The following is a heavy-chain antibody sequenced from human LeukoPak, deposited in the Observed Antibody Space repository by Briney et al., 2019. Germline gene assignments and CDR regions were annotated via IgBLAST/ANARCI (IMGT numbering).Heavy chain of an antibody. V-gene: IGHV3-23*01. CDR3: AKDGARDGYNYPDY. CDR1: GFTFSSYA. D-gene: IGHD5-24*01. Sequence: GGSLRLSCAASGFTFSSYAMSWVRQAPGKRLEWVSDISGSGDFTYYADSVKGRFTISRDKSKNTLYLQMNSLRAEDTAVYYCAKDGARDGYNYPDYWGQGTLVTVSS. CDR2: ISGSGDFT. J-gene: IGHJ4*02.